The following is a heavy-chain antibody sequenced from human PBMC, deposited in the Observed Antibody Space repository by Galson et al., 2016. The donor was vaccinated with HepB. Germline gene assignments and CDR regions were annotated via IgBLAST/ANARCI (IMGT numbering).Heavy chain of an antibody. J-gene: IGHJ4*02. Sequence: SVKVSCKASGYTSSSYGICWVRQAPGQGLEWMGWISVYNGRTAYAHKLVGRVTMTADTSTNTAYMELRSLASDYTAVYYRATCDWWSTAYCVAYWGQGSLVTVSS. CDR2: ISVYNGRT. CDR3: ATCDWWSTAYCVAY. CDR1: GYTSSSYG. V-gene: IGHV1-18*01. D-gene: IGHD2-8*02.